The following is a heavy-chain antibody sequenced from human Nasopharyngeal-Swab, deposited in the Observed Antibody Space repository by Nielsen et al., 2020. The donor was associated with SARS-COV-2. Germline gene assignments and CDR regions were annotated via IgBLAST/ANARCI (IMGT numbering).Heavy chain of an antibody. CDR3: ARDYLHLYCGGDCHNAFDI. CDR1: GFTFSSYA. V-gene: IGHV3-30-3*01. D-gene: IGHD2-21*02. Sequence: GESLKISCAASGFTFSSYAMHWVRQAPGKGLEWVAVISYDGSNKYYADSVKGRFTISRDNSKTTLYLQMNSLGAEDTAVYYCARDYLHLYCGGDCHNAFDIWGQGTMVTVSS. J-gene: IGHJ3*02. CDR2: ISYDGSNK.